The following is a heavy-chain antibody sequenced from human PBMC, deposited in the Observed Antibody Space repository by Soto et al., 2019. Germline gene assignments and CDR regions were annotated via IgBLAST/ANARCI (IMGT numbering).Heavy chain of an antibody. V-gene: IGHV1-69*13. CDR2: IIPIFGTA. Sequence: SVKVSCTVSGGAFSSYAISWVRQAPGQGLEWMGGIIPIFGTANYAQKFQGRVTITSDESTSTAYRELSSLRSEDTAVYYCASGEPDCSSTICDHSARLDYWAQGTRVTVSS. CDR1: GGAFSSYA. CDR3: ASGEPDCSSTICDHSARLDY. D-gene: IGHD2-2*01. J-gene: IGHJ4*02.